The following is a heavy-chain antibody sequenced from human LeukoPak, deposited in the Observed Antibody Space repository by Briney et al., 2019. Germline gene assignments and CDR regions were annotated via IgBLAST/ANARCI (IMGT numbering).Heavy chain of an antibody. D-gene: IGHD6-19*01. CDR3: AKAITSGWYPYYYVMDV. J-gene: IGHJ6*02. CDR2: ISGSGGGT. CDR1: GFTFSSYA. Sequence: PGGSLRLSCAASGFTFSSYAMSWVRQAPGKGLEWVSAISGSGGGTYYADSVKGRFTISGDNSKNTLYLQMNSLRAEDTAVYYCAKAITSGWYPYYYVMDVWGQGTTVTVSS. V-gene: IGHV3-23*01.